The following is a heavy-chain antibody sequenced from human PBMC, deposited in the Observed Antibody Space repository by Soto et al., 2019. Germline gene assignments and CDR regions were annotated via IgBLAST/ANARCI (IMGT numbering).Heavy chain of an antibody. CDR3: ARAGDRTTYNWFDP. D-gene: IGHD4-17*01. CDR1: GYTFTSYG. Sequence: ASLKVSCKASGYTFTSYGISWVRQAPGQGLEWMGWISRYFGNANYAQKFQGRVTITTDTSTSTAYMELSSLRSEDTAVYYCARAGDRTTYNWFDPWGQGTLVTVSS. CDR2: ISRYFGNA. V-gene: IGHV1-18*04. J-gene: IGHJ5*02.